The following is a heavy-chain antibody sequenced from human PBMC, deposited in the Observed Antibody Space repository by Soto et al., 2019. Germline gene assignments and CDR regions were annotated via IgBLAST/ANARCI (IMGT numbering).Heavy chain of an antibody. CDR1: GGTFSSYA. CDR3: ARIEDTAMVTDDYYLGMEV. CDR2: IIPIFGTA. D-gene: IGHD5-18*01. J-gene: IGHJ6*01. Sequence: SVKVSCKASGGTFSSYAISWVRQAPGQGLEWMGGIIPIFGTANYAQKFQGRVTITADESTSTAYMELSSLRSEDTAVYYCARIEDTAMVTDDYYLGMEVWGQGTAVSVSS. V-gene: IGHV1-69*13.